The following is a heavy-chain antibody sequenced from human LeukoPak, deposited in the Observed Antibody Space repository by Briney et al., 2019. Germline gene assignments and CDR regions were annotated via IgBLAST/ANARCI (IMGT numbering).Heavy chain of an antibody. D-gene: IGHD6-19*01. CDR2: IYSGGST. J-gene: IGHJ5*02. Sequence: GGSLRLSCAASGFTVSSNYMSWVRQAPGKGLEWVSVIYSGGSTYYADSVRGRFTISRHNSKNTLYLQMNSLRAEDTAVYYCARSGRDSSGWLWGSEKENNWFDPWGQGTLVTVSS. CDR1: GFTVSSNY. CDR3: ARSGRDSSGWLWGSEKENNWFDP. V-gene: IGHV3-53*04.